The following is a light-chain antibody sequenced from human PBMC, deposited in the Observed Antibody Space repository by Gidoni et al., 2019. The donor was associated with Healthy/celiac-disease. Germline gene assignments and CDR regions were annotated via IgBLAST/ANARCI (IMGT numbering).Light chain of an antibody. CDR1: QSVSSSY. CDR2: VAA. J-gene: IGKJ5*01. V-gene: IGKV3-20*01. CDR3: QQYGSSPKIT. Sequence: DIVLSHSPGTLSLSPGERATLSCRASQSVSSSYLAWYQQKPGPAPRILIYVAASRATGIPDRCSGSGSGTDFTLTISRREPEDFAVYYCQQYGSSPKITFGQGTRLEIK.